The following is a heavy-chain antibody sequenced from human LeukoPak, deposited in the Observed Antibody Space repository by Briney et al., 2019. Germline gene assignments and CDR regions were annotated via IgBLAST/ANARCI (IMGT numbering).Heavy chain of an antibody. CDR3: ARDRVRYYDSSGYYNY. D-gene: IGHD3-22*01. J-gene: IGHJ4*02. CDR2: ISAYNGNT. CDR1: GYTFTSYG. V-gene: IGHV1-18*01. Sequence: GASVKVSCKASGYTFTSYGISWVRRAPGQGLEWMGWISAYNGNTNYAQKLQGRVTMTTDTSTSTAYMELRSLRSDDTAVYYCARDRVRYYDSSGYYNYWGQGTLVTVSS.